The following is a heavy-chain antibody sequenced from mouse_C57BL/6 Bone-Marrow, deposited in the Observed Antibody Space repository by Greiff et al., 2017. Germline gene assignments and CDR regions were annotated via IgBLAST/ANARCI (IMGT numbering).Heavy chain of an antibody. Sequence: QVQLQQSGAELAKPGASVKLSCKASGYTFTSYWMHWVKQRPGQGLEWIGYINPGGGYTKYNQKFKDKDTLTADKSSITAYMQLRSLTYEDSAVYYCARWYYGNLFDDWGQGTTLTVSS. CDR1: GYTFTSYW. D-gene: IGHD2-1*01. V-gene: IGHV1-7*01. J-gene: IGHJ2*01. CDR3: ARWYYGNLFDD. CDR2: INPGGGYT.